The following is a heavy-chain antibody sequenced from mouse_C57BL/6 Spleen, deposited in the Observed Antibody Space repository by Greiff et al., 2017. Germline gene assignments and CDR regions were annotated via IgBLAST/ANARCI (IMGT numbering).Heavy chain of an antibody. D-gene: IGHD2-4*01. V-gene: IGHV8-8*01. CDR3: ARMGDYDYDAGAWFAY. CDR2: IWWDDDK. CDR1: GFSLSTFGMG. J-gene: IGHJ3*01. Sequence: QVTLKESGPGILQPSQTLSLTCSFSGFSLSTFGMGVGWIRQPSGKGLEWLAHIWWDDDKYYNPALKSRRTISKDTSKNQVFLKIANVDTADTATYYCARMGDYDYDAGAWFAYWGQGTLVTVSA.